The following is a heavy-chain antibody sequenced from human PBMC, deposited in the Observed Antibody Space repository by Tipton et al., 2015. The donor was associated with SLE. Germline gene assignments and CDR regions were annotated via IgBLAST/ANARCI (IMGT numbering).Heavy chain of an antibody. V-gene: IGHV3-20*04. Sequence: SLRLSCAASGFTFDDFGMSWVRQAPGKGLEWVSGINWNGGTTGYADSVKGRFTISRDNAKNSLYLQMNSVRAEDTALYYCARDPLGINYFDYWGQGTLVTVSS. D-gene: IGHD3-10*01. CDR1: GFTFDDFG. CDR2: INWNGGTT. J-gene: IGHJ4*02. CDR3: ARDPLGINYFDY.